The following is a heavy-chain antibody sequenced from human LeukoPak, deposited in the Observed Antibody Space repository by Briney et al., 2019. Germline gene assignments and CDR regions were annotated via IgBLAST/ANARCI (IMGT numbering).Heavy chain of an antibody. CDR3: AVAATARGGFDY. D-gene: IGHD6-6*01. CDR1: GFTFDDYA. J-gene: IGHJ4*02. CDR2: ISWNSGSI. V-gene: IGHV3-9*01. Sequence: GGSLRLSCAASGFTFDDYAMHWVRQAPGKGLEWVSGISWNSGSIGYADSVKGRFTISRDNAKNSLYLQMNSLRAEDTAVYYCAVAATARGGFDYWGQGILVTVSS.